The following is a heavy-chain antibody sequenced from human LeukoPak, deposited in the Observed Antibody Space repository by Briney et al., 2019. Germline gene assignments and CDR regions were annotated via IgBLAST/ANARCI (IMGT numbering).Heavy chain of an antibody. D-gene: IGHD6-13*01. V-gene: IGHV4-39*01. J-gene: IGHJ4*02. CDR3: ARLAGIAAAYFDY. Sequence: SETLSLTCTVSGGSISSSSYYWGWIRQPPGKGLEWIGSIYYSGSTYYNPSLKSRVTISVDTSKNQFSLKLSSVTAAHTAVYYCARLAGIAAAYFDYWGQGTLVTVSS. CDR2: IYYSGST. CDR1: GGSISSSSYY.